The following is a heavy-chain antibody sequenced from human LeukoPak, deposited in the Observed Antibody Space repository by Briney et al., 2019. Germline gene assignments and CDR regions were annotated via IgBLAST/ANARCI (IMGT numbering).Heavy chain of an antibody. J-gene: IGHJ4*02. V-gene: IGHV4-61*01. CDR2: IYYSGST. CDR3: ARKSGATVPFDY. D-gene: IGHD4-11*01. Sequence: SETLSLTCTVSGGSVSSGSYYWSWIRQPPGKGPEWIGYIYYSGSTNYNPSLKSRVTISVDTSKNQFSLKLSSVTAADTAVYYCARKSGATVPFDYWGQGTLVTVSS. CDR1: GGSVSSGSYY.